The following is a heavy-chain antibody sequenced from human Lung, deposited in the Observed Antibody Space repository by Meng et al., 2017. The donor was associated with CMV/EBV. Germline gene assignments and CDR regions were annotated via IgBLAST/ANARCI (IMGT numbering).Heavy chain of an antibody. CDR1: GYTFSGHY. D-gene: IGHD3-16*01. CDR3: SRGAPFFRDAFDL. J-gene: IGHJ3*01. V-gene: IGHV1-2*02. CDR2: INPDSGGT. Sequence: SVXVSXXASGYTFSGHYIHWVRQAPGQGLEWMGWINPDSGGTRYSQKFQYRVTMTRDTSINTAYMELSRLRSDDTAVYYCSRGAPFFRDAFDLWGQGTMVTFSS.